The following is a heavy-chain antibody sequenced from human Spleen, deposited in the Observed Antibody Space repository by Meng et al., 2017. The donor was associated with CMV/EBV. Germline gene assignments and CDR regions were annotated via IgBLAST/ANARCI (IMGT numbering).Heavy chain of an antibody. CDR2: IGSSGSPI. Sequence: GGSLRLSCAASGFTFSSYALNWVRQAPGKGLEWVSYIGSSGSPIYYADSVKGRFTISRDNAKDSLYLQMNSLRAEDTAVYYCARDKGTRATYYYYGMDVWGQETTVTVSS. CDR1: GFTFSSYA. V-gene: IGHV3-48*03. CDR3: ARDKGTRATYYYYGMDV. J-gene: IGHJ6*02. D-gene: IGHD3-10*01.